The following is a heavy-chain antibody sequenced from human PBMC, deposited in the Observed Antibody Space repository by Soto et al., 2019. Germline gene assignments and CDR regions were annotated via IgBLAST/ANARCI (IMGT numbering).Heavy chain of an antibody. CDR3: ASNPYSSSHHDAFDI. CDR2: IYYSGST. D-gene: IGHD6-6*01. CDR1: GGSISSGDYY. J-gene: IGHJ3*02. V-gene: IGHV4-30-4*01. Sequence: PSETLSLTCTVSGGSISSGDYYWSWIRQPPGKGLEWIGYIYYSGSTYYNPSLESRITISLDTSKNQFSLKLSSVTAADTAVYYCASNPYSSSHHDAFDIWGQGTMVTVSS.